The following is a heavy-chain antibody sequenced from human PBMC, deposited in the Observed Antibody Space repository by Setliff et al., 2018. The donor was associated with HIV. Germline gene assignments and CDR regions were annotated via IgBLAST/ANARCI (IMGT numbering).Heavy chain of an antibody. CDR3: SRDVGVPGRGNALDY. CDR1: GYTFGSYY. CDR2: IAPNSGGT. V-gene: IGHV1-2*06. D-gene: IGHD1-26*01. J-gene: IGHJ4*02. Sequence: RASVKVSCKASGYTFGSYYMHWVRQAPGQGLEWMGRIAPNSGGTKYAQKFEGRVTMTRDTSINTVYMEVSSLRSDDTAVYYCSRDVGVPGRGNALDYWGQGTQVTVSS.